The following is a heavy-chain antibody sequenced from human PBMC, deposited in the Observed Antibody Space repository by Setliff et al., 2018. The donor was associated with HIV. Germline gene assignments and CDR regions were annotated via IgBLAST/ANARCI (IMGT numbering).Heavy chain of an antibody. Sequence: SETLSLTCAVYDGSFSGYYWSWIRQPPGKGLEWIGEIIHSGGTNYNPSLKSRVTISVDTSQNQFSLKLRSVTAADTGVYYCARPGSSSYYYAMDVWGLGTTVTVSS. V-gene: IGHV4-34*12. CDR1: DGSFSGYY. D-gene: IGHD3-10*01. CDR3: ARPGSSSYYYAMDV. J-gene: IGHJ6*02. CDR2: IIHSGGT.